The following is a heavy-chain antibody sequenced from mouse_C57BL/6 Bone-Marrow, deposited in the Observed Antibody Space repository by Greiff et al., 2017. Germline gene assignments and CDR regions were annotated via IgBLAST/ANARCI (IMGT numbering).Heavy chain of an antibody. J-gene: IGHJ2*01. V-gene: IGHV5-6*01. D-gene: IGHD4-1*01. Sequence: VQLKQSGGDLVKPGGSLKLSCAASGFTFSSYGMSWVRQTPDKRLEWVATISSGGSYNYYPDSVKGRFTISRDNAKNTLYLQMSSLKSEDTAMYYCARPCNWDVYLYYWGQGTTLTVSS. CDR1: GFTFSSYG. CDR2: ISSGGSYN. CDR3: ARPCNWDVYLYY.